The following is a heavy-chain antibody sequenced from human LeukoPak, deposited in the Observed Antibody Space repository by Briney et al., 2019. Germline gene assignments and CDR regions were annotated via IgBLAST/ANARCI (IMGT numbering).Heavy chain of an antibody. J-gene: IGHJ4*02. CDR2: IYSGGST. CDR1: GFTSSSNY. Sequence: GGSLRLSCAASGFTSSSNYMSWVRQAPGKGLEWVSVIYSGGSTYYADSVKGRFTISRDNSKNTLYLQMNSLRAEDTAVYYCASARQYYYDSSGYDYWGQGALVTVSS. V-gene: IGHV3-66*02. D-gene: IGHD3-22*01. CDR3: ASARQYYYDSSGYDY.